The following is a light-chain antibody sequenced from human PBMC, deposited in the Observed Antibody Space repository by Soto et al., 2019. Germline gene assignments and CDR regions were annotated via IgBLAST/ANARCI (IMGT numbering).Light chain of an antibody. J-gene: IGKJ2*01. Sequence: EIVLTQSPATLSLSPGERATLSCRASQSVTNYVAWYQQKPGQAPRLLIYDASNRATGIPARFSGSGSGTDFTLTISSLEPEDFGVYYCQQRDDLYTFGQGTKLELK. CDR2: DAS. CDR1: QSVTNY. V-gene: IGKV3-11*01. CDR3: QQRDDLYT.